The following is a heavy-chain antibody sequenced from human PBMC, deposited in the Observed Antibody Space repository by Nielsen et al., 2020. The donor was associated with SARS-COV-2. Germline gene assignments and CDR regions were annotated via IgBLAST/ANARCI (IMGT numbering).Heavy chain of an antibody. CDR1: GGTFSSYD. D-gene: IGHD4-17*01. Sequence: ASVKVSCKASGGTFSSYDINWVRQATGQGLEWVGWMNPNSGNTGYAQKFQGRVTMTRNTSISTAYMELSSLRSEDTAVYYCAREGTEPTVPLWGRYYYYYGMDVWGQGTTVTVSS. J-gene: IGHJ6*02. V-gene: IGHV1-8*02. CDR2: MNPNSGNT. CDR3: AREGTEPTVPLWGRYYYYYGMDV.